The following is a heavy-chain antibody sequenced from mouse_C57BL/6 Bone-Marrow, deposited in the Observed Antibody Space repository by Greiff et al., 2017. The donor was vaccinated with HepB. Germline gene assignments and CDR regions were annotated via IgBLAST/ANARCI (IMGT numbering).Heavy chain of an antibody. D-gene: IGHD2-4*01. CDR1: GFTFSSYA. V-gene: IGHV5-9-1*02. J-gene: IGHJ4*01. CDR2: ISSGGDYI. Sequence: EVQRVESGEGLVKPGGSLKLSCAASGFTFSSYAMSWVRQTPEKRLEWVAYISSGGDYIYYADTVKGRFTISRDNARNTLYLQMSSLKSEDTAMYYCTRDEDYDSLYAMDYWGQGTSVTVSS. CDR3: TRDEDYDSLYAMDY.